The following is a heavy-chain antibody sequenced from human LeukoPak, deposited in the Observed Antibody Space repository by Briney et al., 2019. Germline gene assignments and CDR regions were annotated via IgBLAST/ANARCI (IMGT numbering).Heavy chain of an antibody. Sequence: GGSLRLSCAASGFTFSNYAMSWVRQAPGKGLEWVSVIYSGGSTYYADSVKGRFTISRDNSKNTLYLQMNSLRAGDTAVYYCARDKWRGPIDYWGQGTLVTVSS. CDR2: IYSGGST. CDR1: GFTFSNYA. J-gene: IGHJ4*02. CDR3: ARDKWRGPIDY. V-gene: IGHV3-66*01. D-gene: IGHD1-26*01.